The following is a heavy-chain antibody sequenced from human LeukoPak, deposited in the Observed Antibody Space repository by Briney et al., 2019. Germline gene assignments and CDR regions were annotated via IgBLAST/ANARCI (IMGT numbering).Heavy chain of an antibody. Sequence: GGSLRLSCAASGFTFSSYGMSWVRQAPGKGLEWVSAISGSGGSTYYADSVKGRFTISRDNSKNTLYLQMNSLRAEDTAVYYCAKDLSLFSSSWYADYWGQGTLVTVSS. J-gene: IGHJ4*02. V-gene: IGHV3-23*01. CDR2: ISGSGGST. CDR1: GFTFSSYG. CDR3: AKDLSLFSSSWYADY. D-gene: IGHD6-13*01.